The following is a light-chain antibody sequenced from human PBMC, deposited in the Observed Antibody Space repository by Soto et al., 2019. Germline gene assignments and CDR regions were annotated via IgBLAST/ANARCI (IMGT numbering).Light chain of an antibody. Sequence: SYELTQPLSVSVALGQTARITCGGNNIGGKDVHWYQQKPGQAPVLVIYRDSNRPSGIPERFSGSNSGNTATLTISRAQAGDEADYYCQVWDSSIVVFGGGTKLTVL. CDR2: RDS. CDR3: QVWDSSIVV. J-gene: IGLJ2*01. V-gene: IGLV3-9*01. CDR1: NIGGKD.